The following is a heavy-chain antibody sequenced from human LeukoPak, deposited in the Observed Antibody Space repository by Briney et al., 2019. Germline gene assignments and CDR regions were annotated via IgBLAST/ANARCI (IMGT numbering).Heavy chain of an antibody. D-gene: IGHD4/OR15-4a*01. J-gene: IGHJ6*02. V-gene: IGHV3-23*01. CDR3: ARDTSFNYGAHAMDV. CDR1: GFTFDNYA. Sequence: GGSLRLSCAASGFTFDNYAMNWLRQAPGKGLEWVLGISGSGVNTYYADSVKGRFTISRDNSKNTLYLQLNSLRGEDTAIYYCARDTSFNYGAHAMDVWGQGTTVTVSS. CDR2: ISGSGVNT.